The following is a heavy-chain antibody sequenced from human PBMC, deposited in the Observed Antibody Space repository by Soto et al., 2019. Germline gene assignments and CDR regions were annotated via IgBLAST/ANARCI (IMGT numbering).Heavy chain of an antibody. CDR2: IIPIFGTA. CDR3: ARTDYGDYYFDY. D-gene: IGHD4-17*01. V-gene: IGHV1-69*13. Sequence: SVKVSCKASGVTFSSYSICWVRHAPGQGLEWMGGIIPIFGTANYAQRFQGRVTITADESTSTAYMELSSLRSEDTAVYYCARTDYGDYYFDYWGQGTLVTVSS. J-gene: IGHJ4*02. CDR1: GVTFSSYS.